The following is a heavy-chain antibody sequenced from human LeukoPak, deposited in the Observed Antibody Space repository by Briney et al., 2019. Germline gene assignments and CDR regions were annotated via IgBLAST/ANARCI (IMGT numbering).Heavy chain of an antibody. CDR2: ISGTGTDI. CDR1: GFTFSDSY. D-gene: IGHD6-13*01. CDR3: ARDTGTWYPNHYFYMDV. J-gene: IGHJ6*03. Sequence: GGSLRLSCAASGFTFSDSYMTWIRQAPGRGLEYLSYISGTGTDIIYADSVKGRFTISRDNAKNSLYLQMNSLRAEDTAVYYCARDTGTWYPNHYFYMDVWGKGTTVTVSS. V-gene: IGHV3-11*04.